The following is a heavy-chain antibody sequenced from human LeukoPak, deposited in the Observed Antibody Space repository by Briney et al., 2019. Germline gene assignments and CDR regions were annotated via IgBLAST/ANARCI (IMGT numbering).Heavy chain of an antibody. CDR3: ARSSSSGWGFRFDP. CDR2: IYTSGST. D-gene: IGHD6-19*01. V-gene: IGHV4-61*08. J-gene: IGHJ5*02. Sequence: PSETLSLTCTVSDYSISSGYGYYWGWIRQSPGKGLEWIGRIYTSGSTNYNPSLKSRVTISVDTSKNQFSLKLRSVTAADTAVYYCARSSSSGWGFRFDPWGQGTLVTVSS. CDR1: DYSISSGYGYY.